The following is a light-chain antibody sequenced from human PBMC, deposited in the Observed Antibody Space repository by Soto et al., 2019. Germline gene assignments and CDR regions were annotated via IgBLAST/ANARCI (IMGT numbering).Light chain of an antibody. CDR3: QQYYDLPIT. CDR2: DAS. J-gene: IGKJ5*01. V-gene: IGKV1-33*01. CDR1: QDISNF. Sequence: DVQLTQSPASLSAPVRDRVTITCQASQDISNFLNWYHQASGKAPKLLIDDASNLESGVPSRVSGSGSGTHFTFTIASLQPEDTAIYYCQQYYDLPITFGQGTRLQI.